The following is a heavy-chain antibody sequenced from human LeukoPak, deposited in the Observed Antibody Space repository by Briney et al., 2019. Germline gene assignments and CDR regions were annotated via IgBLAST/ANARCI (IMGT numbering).Heavy chain of an antibody. J-gene: IGHJ6*02. CDR3: TRVMVGSSWYREEYYYGMDV. CDR1: GFTFGDYA. CDR2: IRSEAYGGTT. Sequence: PGRSLRLSCTASGFTFGDYAMSWVRQAPGKGLEWVGFIRSEAYGGTTEYAASVEGRFTISRDDSKSIAYLQMNSLKPEDTAVYYCTRVMVGSSWYREEYYYGMDVWAQGTTVTVSS. V-gene: IGHV3-49*04. D-gene: IGHD6-13*01.